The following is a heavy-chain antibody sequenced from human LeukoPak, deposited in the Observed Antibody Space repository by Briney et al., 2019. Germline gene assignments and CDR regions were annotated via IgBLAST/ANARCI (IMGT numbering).Heavy chain of an antibody. J-gene: IGHJ5*02. CDR1: GFTFRSFW. D-gene: IGHD2-2*01. V-gene: IGHV3-74*03. Sequence: GGSLRLSCAASGFTFRSFWMHWVRQAPGKGLLWVSRINSDGTSTTYADSVKGRFTISRDNAKNTVYLQMNSLRAEDTAVYYCARTLGAPSAFDPWGPGTLVTVSS. CDR3: ARTLGAPSAFDP. CDR2: INSDGTST.